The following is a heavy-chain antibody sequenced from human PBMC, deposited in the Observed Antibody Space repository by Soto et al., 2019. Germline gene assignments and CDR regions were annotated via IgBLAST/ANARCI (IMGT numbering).Heavy chain of an antibody. CDR2: IYYSGST. Sequence: QVQLQESGPGLVKPSQTLSLSSTVSGGSISSGGYYWSWIRQHPGKGLEWIGYIYYSGSTYYNPSLKSRVTISVETSKNQFSLKLSSVTAADTAVYYCASGGSSPSNWFDPWGQRTLVTVSS. CDR3: ASGGSSPSNWFDP. V-gene: IGHV4-31*03. CDR1: GGSISSGGYY. D-gene: IGHD6-13*01. J-gene: IGHJ5*02.